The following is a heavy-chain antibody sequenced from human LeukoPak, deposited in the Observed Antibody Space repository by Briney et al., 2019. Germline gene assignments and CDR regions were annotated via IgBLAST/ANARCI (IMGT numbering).Heavy chain of an antibody. CDR1: GFTFSSYW. D-gene: IGHD3-10*01. J-gene: IGHJ4*02. Sequence: PGGSLRLSCAASGFTFSSYWMSWVRQAPGKGLEWVANIKQDGSEKYYVDSVKGRFTISRDNAKNSLYLQMNSLRAEDTAVYYCARDVRMVRGVINSHTFDYWGQGTLVTVSS. CDR3: ARDVRMVRGVINSHTFDY. V-gene: IGHV3-7*01. CDR2: IKQDGSEK.